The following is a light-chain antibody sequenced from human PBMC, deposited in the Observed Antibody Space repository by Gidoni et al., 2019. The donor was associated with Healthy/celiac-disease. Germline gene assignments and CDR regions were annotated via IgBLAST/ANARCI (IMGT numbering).Light chain of an antibody. CDR2: DAS. CDR3: QQRSNWPPGST. Sequence: EIVLTQSPATLSLSPGERATLSCRASQSVSSYLAYDASNRATGIPARFSGSGSGTDFTLTISSLEPEDFAVYYCQQRSNWPPGSTFGPXTKVDIK. J-gene: IGKJ3*01. CDR1: QSVSSY. V-gene: IGKV3-11*01.